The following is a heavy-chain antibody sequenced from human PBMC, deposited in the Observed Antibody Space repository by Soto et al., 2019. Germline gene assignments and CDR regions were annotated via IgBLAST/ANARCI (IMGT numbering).Heavy chain of an antibody. CDR2: IYYSGST. Sequence: LSLTCTVSGHSMSNTDYFWCWIRQNPGKGLEWIGYIYYSGSTYYNPSLKSRVTISADTSKNQFSLKLSSVTAADTAVYYCARRWGRTFDYWGQGTLVTVSS. CDR3: ARRWGRTFDY. J-gene: IGHJ4*02. V-gene: IGHV4-31*03. CDR1: GHSMSNTDYF. D-gene: IGHD3-16*01.